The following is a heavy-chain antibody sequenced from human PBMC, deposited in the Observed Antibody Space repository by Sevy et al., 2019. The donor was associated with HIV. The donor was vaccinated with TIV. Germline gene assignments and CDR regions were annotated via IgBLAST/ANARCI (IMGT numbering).Heavy chain of an antibody. CDR3: GRAPRSYSSSSDYYYYYGMDV. V-gene: IGHV3-33*01. Sequence: GGSLRLSCAASGFTFSSYGMHWVRQAPGKGLEWVAVIWYDGSNKYYADSVKGRFTISRDNSKNTLYLQMNSLRAEDTAVYYCGRAPRSYSSSSDYYYYYGMDVWGQGTTVTVSS. CDR2: IWYDGSNK. CDR1: GFTFSSYG. J-gene: IGHJ6*02. D-gene: IGHD6-6*01.